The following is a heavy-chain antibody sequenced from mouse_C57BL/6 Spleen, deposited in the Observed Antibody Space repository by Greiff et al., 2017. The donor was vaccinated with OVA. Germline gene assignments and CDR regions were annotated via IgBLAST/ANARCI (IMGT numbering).Heavy chain of an antibody. J-gene: IGHJ2*01. CDR2: IDPSDSYT. V-gene: IGHV1-59*01. Sequence: VQLQQPGAELVRPGTSVKLSCKASGYTFTSYWMHWVKQRPGQGLEWIGVIDPSDSYTNYNQKFKGKATLTVDTSSSTAYMQLSSLTSEDSAVYYCARRGWDGFDYWGQGTTLTVSS. D-gene: IGHD4-1*01. CDR1: GYTFTSYW. CDR3: ARRGWDGFDY.